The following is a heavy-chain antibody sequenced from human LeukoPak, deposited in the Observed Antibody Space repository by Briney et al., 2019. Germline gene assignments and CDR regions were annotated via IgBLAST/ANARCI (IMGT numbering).Heavy chain of an antibody. CDR2: IVVGSGNT. J-gene: IGHJ4*02. CDR3: AADNGIAVAGSLDY. D-gene: IGHD6-19*01. V-gene: IGHV1-58*02. Sequence: ASVKVSCKASGFTFTSSAMQWVRQARGQRLEWIGWIVVGSGNTNYAQKFQERVTITRDMSTSTAYMELSSLRSEDTAVYYCAADNGIAVAGSLDYWGQGTLVTVSS. CDR1: GFTFTSSA.